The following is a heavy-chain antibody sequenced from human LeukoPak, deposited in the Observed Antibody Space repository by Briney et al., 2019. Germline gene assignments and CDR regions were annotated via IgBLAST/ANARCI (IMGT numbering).Heavy chain of an antibody. D-gene: IGHD2-8*01. CDR3: ARTGLSDAFDI. CDR2: INPSGGST. CDR1: GYTFTSYY. V-gene: IGHV1-46*01. Sequence: ASVKVSCKASGYTFTSYYMHWVRQAPGQGVEWMGIINPSGGSTSYAQKFQGRVTMTRDMSTSTVYMELSSLRSENTAGYYCARTGLSDAFDIWGQGTMVTVSS. J-gene: IGHJ3*02.